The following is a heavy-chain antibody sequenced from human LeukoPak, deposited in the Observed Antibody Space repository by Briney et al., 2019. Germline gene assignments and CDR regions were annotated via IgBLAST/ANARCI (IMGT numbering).Heavy chain of an antibody. D-gene: IGHD6-6*01. CDR2: IYYSGDS. Sequence: PSETLSLTCTVSGVSISSSYWSWVRQPPGKGLEWVGYIYYSGDSNYNPSLKSRATISVDTSESQFSLKVGSVTAADTAIYYCARHTYARPFDSWGQGTPVTVSS. V-gene: IGHV4-59*08. J-gene: IGHJ4*02. CDR1: GVSISSSY. CDR3: ARHTYARPFDS.